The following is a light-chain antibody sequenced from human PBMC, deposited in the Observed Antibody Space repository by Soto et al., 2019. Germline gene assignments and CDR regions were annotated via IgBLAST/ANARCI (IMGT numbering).Light chain of an antibody. J-gene: IGKJ4*01. Sequence: IVLTQSPATLSVSPGERATLSCRASQSVSSNLTWHQQRPGQAPRLLIYDASSRATGIPDRFSGGGSGTDFTLTISRLEPEDFAVYYCQQFSSYPLTFGGGTKVDI. CDR3: QQFSSYPLT. V-gene: IGKV3-20*01. CDR2: DAS. CDR1: QSVSSN.